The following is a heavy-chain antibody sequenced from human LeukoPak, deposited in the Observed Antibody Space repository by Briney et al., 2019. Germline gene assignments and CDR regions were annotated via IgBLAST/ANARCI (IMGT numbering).Heavy chain of an antibody. CDR2: IKTKTDDGAT. CDR3: TTYVGATAY. V-gene: IGHV3-15*01. CDR1: GFTFSNAR. Sequence: PGGSLRPSCAASGFTFSNARMNWVRQAPGKGLEWVGRIKTKTDDGATDYSAPVKARFTISRDDSKTTLYLQMNGLKTEDTAIYYCTTYVGATAYWGQGTLVTDSS. D-gene: IGHD1-26*01. J-gene: IGHJ4*02.